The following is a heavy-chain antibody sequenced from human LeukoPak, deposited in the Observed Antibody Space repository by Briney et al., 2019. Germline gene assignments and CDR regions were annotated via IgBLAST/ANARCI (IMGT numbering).Heavy chain of an antibody. D-gene: IGHD2-2*01. CDR2: MYTSGST. CDR1: GGSISSYY. J-gene: IGHJ6*03. Sequence: PSETLSLTCTVFGGSISSYYWSWIRQPAGKGLEWIGRMYTSGSTNYNPSLKSRVTISVDTSKNQFSLKLSSVTAADTAVYYCARHASSKVVPAAMGPYYFYYMDVWGKGTTVTVSS. CDR3: ARHASSKVVPAAMGPYYFYYMDV. V-gene: IGHV4-4*07.